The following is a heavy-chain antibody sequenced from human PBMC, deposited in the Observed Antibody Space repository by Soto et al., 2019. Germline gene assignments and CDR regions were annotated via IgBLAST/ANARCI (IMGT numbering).Heavy chain of an antibody. D-gene: IGHD3-22*01. Sequence: SETRSRTWTVSGGSISSYYWSWIRQPAGKGLEWMWYMYYSGCTGCNPSLKSRVTRSVNTSKTQISLKLSSVTAADSAVYYCARGKSYDSSGYLIRSPFDYWGQGTLVTFSS. CDR3: ARGKSYDSSGYLIRSPFDY. J-gene: IGHJ4*02. CDR1: GGSISSYY. V-gene: IGHV4-59*01. CDR2: MYYSGCT.